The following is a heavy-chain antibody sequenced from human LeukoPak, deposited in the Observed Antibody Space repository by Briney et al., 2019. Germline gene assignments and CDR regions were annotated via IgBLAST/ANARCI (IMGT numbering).Heavy chain of an antibody. CDR2: MNPNSGNT. J-gene: IGHJ5*02. Sequence: ASVKVSCKASGYTFTSYDINWVRQATGQGLEWMGWMNPNSGNTGYAQKFQGRVTVTRNTSISTAYMELSSLRSEDTAVYYCARERVVPATNWFDPWGQGTLVTVSS. D-gene: IGHD2-2*01. CDR3: ARERVVPATNWFDP. CDR1: GYTFTSYD. V-gene: IGHV1-8*01.